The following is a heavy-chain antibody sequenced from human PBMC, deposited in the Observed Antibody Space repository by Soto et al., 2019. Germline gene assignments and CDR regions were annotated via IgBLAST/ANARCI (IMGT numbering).Heavy chain of an antibody. V-gene: IGHV4-39*01. Sequence: QLQLQESGPGLVKPSETLSLTCTVSGGSISSSSYYWGWIRQPPGKGLEWIGSIYYSGSTYYNPSLKSRVTISVDTSKNQFSPKLSSGTAADTAVYYCARRRITFGGVIVADFDYWSQGTLVTVSS. J-gene: IGHJ4*02. CDR3: ARRRITFGGVIVADFDY. CDR2: IYYSGST. CDR1: GGSISSSSYY. D-gene: IGHD3-16*02.